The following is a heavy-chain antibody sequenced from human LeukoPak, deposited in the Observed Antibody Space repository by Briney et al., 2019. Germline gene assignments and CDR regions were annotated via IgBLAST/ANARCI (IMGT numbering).Heavy chain of an antibody. D-gene: IGHD6-13*01. CDR1: GGSVSSGSYY. CDR3: ARMGSSYENVFDI. Sequence: PSETLSLTCTVSGGSVSSGSYYWSWIRQPPGKGLEWIGYIYYSGSTNYNPSLKSRVTISVDTSKNQFSLKLSSVTAADTAVYYCARMGSSYENVFDIWGQGTMVTVSS. CDR2: IYYSGST. J-gene: IGHJ3*02. V-gene: IGHV4-61*01.